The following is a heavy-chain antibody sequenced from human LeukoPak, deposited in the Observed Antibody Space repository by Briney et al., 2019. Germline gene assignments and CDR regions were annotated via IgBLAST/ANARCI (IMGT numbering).Heavy chain of an antibody. J-gene: IGHJ5*02. CDR3: ARARYNWFDP. CDR2: IYYSGST. V-gene: IGHV4-30-4*08. Sequence: SQTLSLTCTVSGGSISSGDYYWSWIRQPPGKGLEWIGYIYYSGSTNYDPSLKSRVTISVDTSKNQFSLRLSSVTAEDAAVYYCARARYNWFDPWGHGTLVTASS. CDR1: GGSISSGDYY.